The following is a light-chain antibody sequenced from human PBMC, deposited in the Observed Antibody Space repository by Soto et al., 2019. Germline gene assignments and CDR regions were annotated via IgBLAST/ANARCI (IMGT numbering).Light chain of an antibody. V-gene: IGKV1-5*03. CDR3: QQYNTYSRT. Sequence: DLQMTQSPSTLSASVGDRVTITCRASQSISNWLAWYQQKPGKAPKLLIYKASGLESGVPSRFSGSGSGTEFTLTISSLQPDDFATYYCQQYNTYSRTFGQGTKVEIK. CDR1: QSISNW. J-gene: IGKJ1*01. CDR2: KAS.